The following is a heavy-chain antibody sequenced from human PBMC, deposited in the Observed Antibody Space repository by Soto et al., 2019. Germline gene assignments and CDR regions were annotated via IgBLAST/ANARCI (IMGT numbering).Heavy chain of an antibody. CDR3: AMNLDSVGATEYFQH. CDR2: IYYSGST. D-gene: IGHD1-26*01. Sequence: SETLSLTCTVSGGSISSSSYYWGWIRQPPGKGLEWIGSIYYSGSTYYNPSLKSRVTISVDTSKNQFSLKLSSVTAADTAVYYCAMNLDSVGATEYFQHWGQGTLVTVSS. CDR1: GGSISSSSYY. V-gene: IGHV4-39*01. J-gene: IGHJ1*01.